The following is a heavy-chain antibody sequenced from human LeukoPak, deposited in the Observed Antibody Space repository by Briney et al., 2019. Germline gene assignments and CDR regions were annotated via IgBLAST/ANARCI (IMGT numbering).Heavy chain of an antibody. CDR1: GFTFSSYW. J-gene: IGHJ3*01. CDR2: INNDESST. D-gene: IGHD2-8*01. CDR3: ARVQGHPPNGLDV. Sequence: PGGSLRLSCAASGFTFSSYWMHWVRQSPGKGLVWVSRINNDESSTSYADSVKGRFTISRDNAKNTLYLQMNSLRAEDTAVYYCARVQGHPPNGLDVWAKGQWSPSPQ. V-gene: IGHV3-74*01.